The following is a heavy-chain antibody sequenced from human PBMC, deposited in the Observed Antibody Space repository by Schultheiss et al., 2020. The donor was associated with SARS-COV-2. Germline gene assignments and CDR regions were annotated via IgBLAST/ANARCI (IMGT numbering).Heavy chain of an antibody. J-gene: IGHJ6*02. CDR1: GGSFSGYY. D-gene: IGHD4-17*01. CDR2: IHYSGST. Sequence: SETLSLTCAVYGGSFSGYYWTWIRQLPGKGLQWIGYIHYSGSTYYNPSLKSLVTISVDTSKNQFSLKLSSVTAADTAVYYCARDGYGDYDYYYYGMDVWGQGTTVTVSS. V-gene: IGHV4-34*09. CDR3: ARDGYGDYDYYYYGMDV.